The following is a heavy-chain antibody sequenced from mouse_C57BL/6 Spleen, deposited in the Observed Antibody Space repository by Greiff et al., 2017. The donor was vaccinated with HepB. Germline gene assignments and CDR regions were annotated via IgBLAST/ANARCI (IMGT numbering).Heavy chain of an antibody. CDR3: TTWGDVWGFDY. Sequence: EVQLQQSGAELVRPGASVKLSCTASGFNIKDDYMHWVKQRPEQGLEWIGWIDPENGDTEYASKFQGKATITADTSSNTAYLQLSSLTSEDTAVYYCTTWGDVWGFDYWGQGTTLTVSS. V-gene: IGHV14-4*01. CDR2: IDPENGDT. J-gene: IGHJ2*01. D-gene: IGHD3-3*01. CDR1: GFNIKDDY.